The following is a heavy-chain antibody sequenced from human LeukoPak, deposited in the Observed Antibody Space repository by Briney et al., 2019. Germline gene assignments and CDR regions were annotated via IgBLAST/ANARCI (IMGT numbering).Heavy chain of an antibody. V-gene: IGHV5-51*01. Sequence: PGGSLRLSCKGSGYTFASYWIAWVRQMPGNGLEWMGIIYPGDSDTRYSPSFQGQVTISADKSINTAYLQSSSLKASDTAMYYCARQIADSSGPIDYWGQGALVTVSS. CDR1: GYTFASYW. CDR2: IYPGDSDT. D-gene: IGHD6-19*01. J-gene: IGHJ4*02. CDR3: ARQIADSSGPIDY.